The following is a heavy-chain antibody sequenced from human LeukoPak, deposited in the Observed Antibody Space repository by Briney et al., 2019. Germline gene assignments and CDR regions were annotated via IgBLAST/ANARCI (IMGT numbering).Heavy chain of an antibody. CDR3: ARSGSRGDASDI. J-gene: IGHJ3*02. Sequence: GGSLRLSCAASGSTFSSYWMTWVRQAPGKGLEWVANIKQDASERYYVDSVKGRFTISRDNAKNSLYLQMNSLRAEDTAVYYCARSGSRGDASDIWGQGTKVTVSS. CDR2: IKQDASER. V-gene: IGHV3-7*03. D-gene: IGHD5-12*01. CDR1: GSTFSSYW.